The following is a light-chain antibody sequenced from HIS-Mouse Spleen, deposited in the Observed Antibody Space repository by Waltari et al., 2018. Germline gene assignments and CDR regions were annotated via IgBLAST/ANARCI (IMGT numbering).Light chain of an antibody. CDR2: AAS. CDR3: QQLNSYPQET. CDR1: QGISSY. J-gene: IGKJ4*01. Sequence: DIQLTQSPSFLSASVGDRVTITCRASQGISSYLAWYQQKPGKAPKLLIYAASTLQSGVPSRFSCSGSATEFTLTFSSLQPEDFATYYCQQLNSYPQETFGGGTKVEIK. V-gene: IGKV1-9*01.